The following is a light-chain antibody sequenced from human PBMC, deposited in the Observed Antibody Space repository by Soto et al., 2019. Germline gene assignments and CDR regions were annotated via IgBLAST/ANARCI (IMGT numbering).Light chain of an antibody. CDR2: DAS. CDR1: QSISPW. Sequence: IQLTQSPSTRSAAIGDSVAIACRASQSISPWLAWYQQKPGKAPKLLISDASSLESGVPSRFSGSGSGTEFTLTISSLQPDDFATYYCQQCNSYPWTFGQGTKVDIK. CDR3: QQCNSYPWT. V-gene: IGKV1-5*01. J-gene: IGKJ1*01.